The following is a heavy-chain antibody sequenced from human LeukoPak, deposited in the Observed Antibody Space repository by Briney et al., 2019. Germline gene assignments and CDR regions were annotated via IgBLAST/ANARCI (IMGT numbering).Heavy chain of an antibody. CDR3: AKGEMATIRGYFDH. D-gene: IGHD5-24*01. V-gene: IGHV3-23*01. CDR2: ISASGGST. CDR1: GFPFSSYA. J-gene: IGHJ4*02. Sequence: GGSLRLSCAASGFPFSSYAMSWVRQAPGKGLEWVSAISASGGSTYYADSVKGRFTISRDNSRNTLYLQMNSLRAEDTAIYYCAKGEMATIRGYFDHWGQGTLVTVSS.